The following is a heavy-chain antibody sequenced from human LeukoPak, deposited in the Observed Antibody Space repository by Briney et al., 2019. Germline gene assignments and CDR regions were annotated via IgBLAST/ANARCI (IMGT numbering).Heavy chain of an antibody. CDR3: ASSNLNGDYDNFY. J-gene: IGHJ4*02. CDR2: INHSGST. CDR1: GGSFSGYY. Sequence: SETLSLTCAVYGGSFSGYYWSWIRQPPGKGLEWIGEINHSGSTNHNPSLKSRVTISVDTSKNQFSLKLSSVTAADTAVYYCASSNLNGDYDNFYWGQGTLVTVSS. D-gene: IGHD4-17*01. V-gene: IGHV4-34*01.